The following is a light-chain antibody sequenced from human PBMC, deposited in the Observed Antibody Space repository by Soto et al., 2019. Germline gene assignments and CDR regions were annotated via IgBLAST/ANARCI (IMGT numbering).Light chain of an antibody. V-gene: IGKV1-27*01. CDR1: QGIRNY. J-gene: IGKJ1*01. CDR2: AAS. Sequence: DIQMTQSPSSLSASVGDRVTITCRASQGIRNYLAWYQQKPGKVPKLLIYAASTLQSGVPSRFIGSGSGTDYTLTISSLQPEDVATQYCQKYNSAPPWTFGQGTKVEIK. CDR3: QKYNSAPPWT.